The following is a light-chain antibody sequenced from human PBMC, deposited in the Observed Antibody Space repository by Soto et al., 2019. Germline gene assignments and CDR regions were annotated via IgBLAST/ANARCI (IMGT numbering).Light chain of an antibody. CDR2: DVS. Sequence: QSALTQPRSVSGSPGQSVTISCTGTSSDVGGYNYVSWYQLHPGKAPKLIIYDVSKRPSGVPDRFSGSKSGNTASLTISGLQAEDEAGYYRCSYAGIYPYVFGTGTKVTVL. CDR3: CSYAGIYPYV. V-gene: IGLV2-11*01. CDR1: SSDVGGYNY. J-gene: IGLJ1*01.